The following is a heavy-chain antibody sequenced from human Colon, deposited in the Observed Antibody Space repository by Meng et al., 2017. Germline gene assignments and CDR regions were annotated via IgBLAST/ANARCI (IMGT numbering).Heavy chain of an antibody. Sequence: QLPESGPGLVKPSGTLSLTCAVSGGSISSNYWWSWVRQSPKKGLEWIGEIHHGGTTNYNPSLKSRVTISVDTSNNQFSLKLSSVTAADTAVYYCARIDYGGNGIEKYFFDYWGQGTLVTVSS. D-gene: IGHD4-23*01. CDR2: IHHGGTT. CDR3: ARIDYGGNGIEKYFFDY. V-gene: IGHV4-4*02. J-gene: IGHJ4*02. CDR1: GGSISSNYW.